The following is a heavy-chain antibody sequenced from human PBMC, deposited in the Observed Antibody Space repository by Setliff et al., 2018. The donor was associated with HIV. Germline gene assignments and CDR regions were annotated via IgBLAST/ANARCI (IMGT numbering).Heavy chain of an antibody. V-gene: IGHV4-61*02. CDR3: ARDNSYYYGSGSHYWYGMDV. D-gene: IGHD3-10*01. J-gene: IGHJ6*01. Sequence: SGTLSLTCTVSGDSINSGTYYWSWIRQPAGKGLEWIGRLHLSGDTNYNPSLKSRVTMSIDTSKNQFSLKLSSVTAADTAVYYCARDNSYYYGSGSHYWYGMDVWGQGTTVTVSS. CDR2: LHLSGDT. CDR1: GDSINSGTYY.